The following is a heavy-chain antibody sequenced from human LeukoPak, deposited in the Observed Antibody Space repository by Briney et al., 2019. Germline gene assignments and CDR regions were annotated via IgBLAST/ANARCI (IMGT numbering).Heavy chain of an antibody. V-gene: IGHV3-23*01. J-gene: IGHJ4*02. CDR1: GFTFGSYA. CDR2: IFASGSSA. D-gene: IGHD6-19*01. CDR3: GKTTTGYSSGQKPAWPVDY. Sequence: GGSLRLSCEASGFTFGSYAMYWVRQAPGKGLEWVAGIFASGSSAHYADSAKGRFTISRDNSKHTVYLQINSLRAEDTAVYYCGKTTTGYSSGQKPAWPVDYWGQGTLVTVSS.